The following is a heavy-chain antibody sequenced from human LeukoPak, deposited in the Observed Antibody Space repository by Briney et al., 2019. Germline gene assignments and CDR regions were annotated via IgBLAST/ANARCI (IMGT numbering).Heavy chain of an antibody. CDR1: GATCRSYA. V-gene: IGHV1-69*04. CDR2: IIPIIGIA. Sequence: SVKVSCKASGATCRSYAISWVRQAPGQGLEWMGRIIPIIGIANYAQKFQGRVTITADKSTSTVYMELSSLRSEDTAVYYCARDDIVATIGAFDYWGQGTLVTVSS. J-gene: IGHJ4*02. CDR3: ARDDIVATIGAFDY. D-gene: IGHD5-12*01.